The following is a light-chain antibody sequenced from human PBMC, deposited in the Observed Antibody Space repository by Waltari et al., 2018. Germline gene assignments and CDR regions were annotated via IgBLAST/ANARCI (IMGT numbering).Light chain of an antibody. V-gene: IGKV4-1*01. CDR1: QTVLYSSNNKNY. Sequence: DIVMTQSPDSLAVSLGERATINFRSSQTVLYSSNNKNYLAWYQPRPGQPPKLLIYWASTRDSGVPDRFSGSGSGTDFTLTISSLLPEDVAVYYCQQYYAIPRTFGQGTKVEIK. CDR2: WAS. CDR3: QQYYAIPRT. J-gene: IGKJ1*01.